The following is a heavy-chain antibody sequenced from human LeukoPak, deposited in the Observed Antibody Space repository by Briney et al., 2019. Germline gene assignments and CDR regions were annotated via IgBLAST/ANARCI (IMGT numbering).Heavy chain of an antibody. Sequence: GESLKISCKGSGNSFTNYWIAWVRQMPGKGLEWLGIICPGDSDTRYRPSFQGQVTISVDKSISTAYLQWSSLKASDTAMYYCARLGSGSYYYFDYWGQGTLVTVSS. CDR1: GNSFTNYW. CDR3: ARLGSGSYYYFDY. J-gene: IGHJ4*02. D-gene: IGHD1-26*01. V-gene: IGHV5-51*01. CDR2: ICPGDSDT.